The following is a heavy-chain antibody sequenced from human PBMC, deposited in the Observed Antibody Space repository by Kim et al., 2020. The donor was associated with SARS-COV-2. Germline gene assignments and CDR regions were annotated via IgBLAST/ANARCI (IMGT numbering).Heavy chain of an antibody. CDR1: GGTLSTYS. CDR2: IIPIFATT. CDR3: ARGYCSGGTCYYGDYYYYG. Sequence: SVKVSCKASGGTLSTYSISWVRQAPGQGLEWLGVIIPIFATTNYAQNFQGRVTITADELTSTAYMELSRLRSEDTAVYYCARGYCSGGTCYYGDYYYYG. J-gene: IGHJ6*01. D-gene: IGHD2-15*01. V-gene: IGHV1-69*13.